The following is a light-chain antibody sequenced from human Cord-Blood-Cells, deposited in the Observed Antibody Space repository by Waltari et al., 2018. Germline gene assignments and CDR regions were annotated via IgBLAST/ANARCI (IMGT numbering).Light chain of an antibody. Sequence: QSALTQPASVSGSPGQSITISCTGTSSDVGSYNLVSWYQQHPGQAPKLMIYEGSKRPSWVSNRFSGSKAGNTASLPISGLQAEDEADYYCCSYAGSSTVVFGGGTKLTVL. J-gene: IGLJ2*01. CDR2: EGS. V-gene: IGLV2-23*01. CDR3: CSYAGSSTVV. CDR1: SSDVGSYNL.